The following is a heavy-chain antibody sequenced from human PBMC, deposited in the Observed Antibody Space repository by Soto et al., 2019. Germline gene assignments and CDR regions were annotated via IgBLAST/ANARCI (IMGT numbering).Heavy chain of an antibody. V-gene: IGHV1-24*01. J-gene: IGHJ4*02. CDR2: FDPEDGET. CDR1: GYTLTELS. Sequence: GASVKVSCKVSGYTLTELSMHWVRQAPGKGLEWMGGFDPEDGETIYAQKFQGRVTMTEDTSTDTAYMELSSLRSEDTAVYYCATSTPEGYYDSSGYYLDYWGQGTLVTVSS. D-gene: IGHD3-22*01. CDR3: ATSTPEGYYDSSGYYLDY.